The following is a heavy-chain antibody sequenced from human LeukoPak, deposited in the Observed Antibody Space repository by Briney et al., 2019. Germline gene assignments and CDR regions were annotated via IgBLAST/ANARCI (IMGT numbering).Heavy chain of an antibody. CDR1: GYTLTSYG. D-gene: IGHD2-2*01. CDR2: ISAYNGNT. Sequence: GASVKVSCKASGYTLTSYGISWVRQAPGQGLEWMGWISAYNGNTNYAQKFQGRVIMTTDTSTSTAYMELRSLRSDDTAVYYCARDLVATDIVVVPAVFDAFDIWGQGTMVTVSS. J-gene: IGHJ3*02. V-gene: IGHV1-18*01. CDR3: ARDLVATDIVVVPAVFDAFDI.